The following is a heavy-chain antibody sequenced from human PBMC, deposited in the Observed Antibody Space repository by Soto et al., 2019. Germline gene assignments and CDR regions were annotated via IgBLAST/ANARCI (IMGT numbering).Heavy chain of an antibody. V-gene: IGHV3-23*01. CDR3: AKGITIFGVVIDYYHYGMDV. Sequence: EVQLLESGGGLVQPGGSLRLSCAASGFTFSSYAMSWVRQAPGKGLEWVSAISGSGGSTYYADSVKGRFTISRDNSKNTLYLQMNSLRAEDTAVYYCAKGITIFGVVIDYYHYGMDVWGQGTTVTVSS. D-gene: IGHD3-3*01. CDR1: GFTFSSYA. CDR2: ISGSGGST. J-gene: IGHJ6*02.